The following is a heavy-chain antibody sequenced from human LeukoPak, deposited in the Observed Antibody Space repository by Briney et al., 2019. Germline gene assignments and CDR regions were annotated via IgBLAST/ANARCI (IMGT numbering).Heavy chain of an antibody. Sequence: ASVKVSCKASGGTFSSYAISWVRQAPGQGLEWMGGIIPIFGTANYAQKFQGRVTITADESTSTAYMELSSLRSEDTAVYYCARTGVTSHGPTRYYYGMDVWGQGTTVTVSS. D-gene: IGHD1-14*01. V-gene: IGHV1-69*13. CDR1: GGTFSSYA. CDR2: IIPIFGTA. J-gene: IGHJ6*02. CDR3: ARTGVTSHGPTRYYYGMDV.